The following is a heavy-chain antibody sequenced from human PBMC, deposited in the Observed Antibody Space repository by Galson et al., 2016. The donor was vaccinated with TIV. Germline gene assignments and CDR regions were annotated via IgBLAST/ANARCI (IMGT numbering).Heavy chain of an antibody. D-gene: IGHD3-9*01. CDR1: GFTFGSYA. J-gene: IGHJ4*02. Sequence: SLRLSCAASGFTFGSYAVAWVRQAPGKGLEWVSTITGTGGSAYYADSVKGRFTISRDNSKNTLFLQMNSLRAEDTAIYYCAKGGGMSSFDWFAGRYYFDYWGQGPLVTVST. V-gene: IGHV3-23*01. CDR2: ITGTGGSA. CDR3: AKGGGMSSFDWFAGRYYFDY.